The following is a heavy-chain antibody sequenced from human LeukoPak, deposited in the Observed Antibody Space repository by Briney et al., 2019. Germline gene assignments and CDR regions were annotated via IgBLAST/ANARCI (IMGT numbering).Heavy chain of an antibody. CDR3: ARLAFPHRGPTDY. CDR2: ISSSSSYI. J-gene: IGHJ4*02. CDR1: GFTFSSYS. Sequence: GGSLRLSCAASGFTFSSYSMNRVRQAPGKGLEWVSSISSSSSYIYYADSVKGRFTISRDNAKNSLYLQMNSLRAEDTAVYYCARLAFPHRGPTDYWGQGTLVTVSS. V-gene: IGHV3-21*01.